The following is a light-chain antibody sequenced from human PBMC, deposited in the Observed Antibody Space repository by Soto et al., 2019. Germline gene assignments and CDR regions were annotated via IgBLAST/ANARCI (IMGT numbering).Light chain of an antibody. Sequence: QSVLTQPASVSGSPGQSITISCTGTSSDVGGYNFVSWYQHHPGKAPKLIIFDVTNRPSGVSNRFSGSKSGNTASLTISGLQAEDEADYYCSSYTSSSSYYVFGTGTKVTVL. V-gene: IGLV2-14*03. CDR1: SSDVGGYNF. J-gene: IGLJ1*01. CDR3: SSYTSSSSYYV. CDR2: DVT.